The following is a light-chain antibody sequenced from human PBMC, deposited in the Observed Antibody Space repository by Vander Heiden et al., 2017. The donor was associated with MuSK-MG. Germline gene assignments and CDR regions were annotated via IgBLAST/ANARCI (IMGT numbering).Light chain of an antibody. Sequence: QSSLTQPASVSGSPGQSITISCTGTSRDVGGHNYVSWYQQHPGKAPKLMIYDVSHRPSGVSNRFSGSKSGNAASLTISGLQAEDEADYYCSSYTRSSTLGVFGAGTKVTVL. CDR1: SRDVGGHNY. CDR2: DVS. V-gene: IGLV2-14*03. J-gene: IGLJ1*01. CDR3: SSYTRSSTLGV.